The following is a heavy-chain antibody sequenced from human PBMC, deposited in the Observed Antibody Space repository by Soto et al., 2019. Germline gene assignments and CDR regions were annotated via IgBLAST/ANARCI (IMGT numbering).Heavy chain of an antibody. V-gene: IGHV4-39*02. Sequence: QLQLQESGPGLVKPSETLSLTCTVYCGWIRQPPGKGLEWIGSYSGSTYYNPSLKSRVTISVDTSKNQFSLKLSSVTAADTAVYYCAREVAAAGDYWGQGTLVTVSS. D-gene: IGHD6-13*01. J-gene: IGHJ4*02. CDR2: YSGST. CDR3: AREVAAAGDY.